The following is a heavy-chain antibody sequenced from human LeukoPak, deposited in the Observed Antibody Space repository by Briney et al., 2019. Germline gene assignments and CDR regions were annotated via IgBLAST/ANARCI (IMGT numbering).Heavy chain of an antibody. CDR3: AKDPGSGWYFYFDY. CDR2: ISYDGSNK. CDR1: GFTFSSYA. Sequence: QPGGSLRLSCAASGFTFSSYAMHWVRQAPGKGLEWVAVISYDGSNKYYADSVKGRFTISRDNSKNTLYLQMNSLRAEDTAVYYCAKDPGSGWYFYFDYWGQGTLVTVSS. V-gene: IGHV3-30*04. D-gene: IGHD6-19*01. J-gene: IGHJ4*02.